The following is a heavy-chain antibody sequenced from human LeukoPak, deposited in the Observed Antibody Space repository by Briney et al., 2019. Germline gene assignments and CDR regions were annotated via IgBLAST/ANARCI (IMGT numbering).Heavy chain of an antibody. CDR1: GFTFSSYG. D-gene: IGHD5-12*01. J-gene: IGHJ4*02. CDR2: IWYDGSNK. V-gene: IGHV3-33*01. CDR3: ARDYSRWLQMDY. Sequence: GGSLRLSCAASGFTFSSYGMPWVRQAPGKGLEWVAVIWYDGSNKYYADSVKGRFTISRDNSKNTLYLQMNSLRAEDTAVYYCARDYSRWLQMDYWGQGTLVTVSS.